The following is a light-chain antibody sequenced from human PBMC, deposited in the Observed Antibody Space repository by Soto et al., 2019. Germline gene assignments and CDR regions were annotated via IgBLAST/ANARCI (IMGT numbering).Light chain of an antibody. J-gene: IGKJ4*01. Sequence: EIVLTQSPGTLSLSPGERATLSCRASQSVSSSYLAWYQQKPGQAPRLLIYGASSRATGIPDRFSGSGSGTDFTLTISRLEPEDFAVYYCQQYGSSPTFGGGTKVXX. CDR1: QSVSSSY. CDR2: GAS. CDR3: QQYGSSPT. V-gene: IGKV3-20*01.